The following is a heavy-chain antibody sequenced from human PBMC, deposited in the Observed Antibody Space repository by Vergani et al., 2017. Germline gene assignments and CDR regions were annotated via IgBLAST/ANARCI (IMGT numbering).Heavy chain of an antibody. CDR2: VYYSGST. Sequence: QVQLQEPAPGLVKPSETLSLTCTVSGGSISSYYWSWGRQPPGKELEWFGYVYYSGSTNYNPTLKVRVTISVDTSKNQFSLKLSSVTAADTAVYYCASGQVVPAAVFDYWGQGTLVTVSS. V-gene: IGHV4-59*01. CDR1: GGSISSYY. J-gene: IGHJ4*02. CDR3: ASGQVVPAAVFDY. D-gene: IGHD2-2*01.